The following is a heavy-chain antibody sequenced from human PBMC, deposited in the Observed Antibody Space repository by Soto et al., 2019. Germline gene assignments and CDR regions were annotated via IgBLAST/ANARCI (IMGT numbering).Heavy chain of an antibody. V-gene: IGHV3-48*01. Sequence: LRLSCSASGFTFGYYSMIWVRQAPGKGLQWVSYISSRSNNIYYTDSVEGQFTISRDNAKDSLYLQMNNLRAEVTAVYYCAAYCNSVSCNWFDPWGQGTLVTVSS. CDR1: GFTFGYYS. D-gene: IGHD2-2*01. J-gene: IGHJ5*02. CDR2: ISSRSNNI. CDR3: AAYCNSVSCNWFDP.